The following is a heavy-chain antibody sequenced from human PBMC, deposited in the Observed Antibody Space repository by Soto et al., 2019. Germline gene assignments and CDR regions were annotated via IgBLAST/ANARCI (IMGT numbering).Heavy chain of an antibody. CDR1: GGSISSSSYY. D-gene: IGHD6-6*01. V-gene: IGHV4-39*07. CDR3: ARTSRFDC. CDR2: IYHSGST. Sequence: SETLSLTCTVSGGSISSSSYYWGWIRQPPGKGLEWIGSIYHSGSTNYNPSLKSRVTMSVDTSKNRFSLKLSSVTAADTAVYSCARTSRFDCWGQGTLVTVSS. J-gene: IGHJ4*02.